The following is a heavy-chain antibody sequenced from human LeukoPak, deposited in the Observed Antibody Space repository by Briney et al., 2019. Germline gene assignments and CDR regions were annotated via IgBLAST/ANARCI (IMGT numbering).Heavy chain of an antibody. Sequence: PGGSLRLSCVASGFTLSSYSMNWVRQAPGKGLEWVSVISSTSSYIRYAESVKGRFTISRDNAKNSLFLEMKSLRAEDTAVYYCAREAWFDPRGQGTLVTVSS. V-gene: IGHV3-21*06. J-gene: IGHJ5*02. CDR2: ISSTSSYI. CDR3: AREAWFDP. CDR1: GFTLSSYS.